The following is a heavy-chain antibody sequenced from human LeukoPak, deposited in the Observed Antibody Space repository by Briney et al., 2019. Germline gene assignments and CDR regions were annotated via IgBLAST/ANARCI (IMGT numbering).Heavy chain of an antibody. D-gene: IGHD3-10*01. CDR1: GYIFTGYY. J-gene: IGHJ5*02. CDR2: INPNSGGT. CDR3: ARARFGDIRGFDP. Sequence: ASVKVSCKASGYIFTGYYMHWVRQAPGQGLGWVGWINPNSGGTNYAQKFQGRVTMTRDTSISTAYMELSRLRSDDTAVYYCARARFGDIRGFDPWGQGTLVTVSS. V-gene: IGHV1-2*02.